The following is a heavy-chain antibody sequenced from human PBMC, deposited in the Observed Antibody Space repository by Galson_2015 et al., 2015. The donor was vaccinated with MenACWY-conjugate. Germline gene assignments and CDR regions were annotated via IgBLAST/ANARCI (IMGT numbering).Heavy chain of an antibody. CDR1: GFTFSNYW. CDR2: INRDGSSA. Sequence: SLRLSCAASGFTFSNYWMHWVRHAPGKGLVWVSRINRDGSSATYADSVKGRFTISRDNAKNTLYLQMNRMRPEATAVYFCERDLKGHLASLPSTYLEPWAQGS. D-gene: IGHD2/OR15-2a*01. CDR3: ERDLKGHLASLPSTYLEP. V-gene: IGHV3-74*01. J-gene: IGHJ1*01.